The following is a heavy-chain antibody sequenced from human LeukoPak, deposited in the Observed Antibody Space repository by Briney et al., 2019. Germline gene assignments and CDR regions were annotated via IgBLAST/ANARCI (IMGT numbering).Heavy chain of an antibody. Sequence: GGSLRLSRAASGFTFSGYSMNWVRQAPGKGLEWVSSITSSSSYIYYSDSVKGRFTISRDNAKNSMYLQMNSLRAEDTAVYYCARCGGGNPRWFDPWGQGTLVTVSS. J-gene: IGHJ5*02. CDR3: ARCGGGNPRWFDP. CDR2: ITSSSSYI. D-gene: IGHD4-23*01. V-gene: IGHV3-21*01. CDR1: GFTFSGYS.